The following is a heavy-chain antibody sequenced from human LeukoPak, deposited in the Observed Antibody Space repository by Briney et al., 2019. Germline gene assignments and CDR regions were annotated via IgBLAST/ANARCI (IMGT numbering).Heavy chain of an antibody. Sequence: ASVKVSCKTSGYTFTDSYIHWVRQAPGQGLEWMGRINPNSGDPNYPQKFQGRVTMTRDTSISTAYMEMSSLTSDDTAVYYCARSARHCNNGVCFTDYYIDLWGKGTTVTISS. CDR3: ARSARHCNNGVCFTDYYIDL. D-gene: IGHD2-8*01. V-gene: IGHV1-2*06. CDR1: GYTFTDSY. CDR2: INPNSGDP. J-gene: IGHJ6*03.